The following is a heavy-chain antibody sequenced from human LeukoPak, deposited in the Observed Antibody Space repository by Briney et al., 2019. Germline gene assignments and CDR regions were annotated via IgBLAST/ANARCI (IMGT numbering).Heavy chain of an antibody. J-gene: IGHJ4*02. D-gene: IGHD2-2*01. CDR1: GFTFFNYW. Sequence: PGGSLRLSCAASGFTFFNYWMSWVRQAPGKGLEWVANIKQDGSETYYVDSVKGRFTISRDNARSSLFLHMTSLRAEDTAIYYCARGGCSSTRCFAGFFDYWGQGTLVTVSS. CDR3: ARGGCSSTRCFAGFFDY. CDR2: IKQDGSET. V-gene: IGHV3-7*04.